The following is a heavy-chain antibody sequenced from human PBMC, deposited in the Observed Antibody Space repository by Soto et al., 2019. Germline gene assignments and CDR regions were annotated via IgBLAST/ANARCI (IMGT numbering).Heavy chain of an antibody. CDR3: ASPANYGGNFNYYYYYGMDV. J-gene: IGHJ6*02. V-gene: IGHV3-66*01. CDR1: GFTVSSNY. D-gene: IGHD4-17*01. Sequence: GGSLRLSCAASGFTVSSNYMSWVRQAPGKGLEWVSVIYSVGSTYYADSVKGRFTISRDNSKNTLYLQMNSLRAEDTAVYYCASPANYGGNFNYYYYYGMDVWGQGTTVTVSS. CDR2: IYSVGST.